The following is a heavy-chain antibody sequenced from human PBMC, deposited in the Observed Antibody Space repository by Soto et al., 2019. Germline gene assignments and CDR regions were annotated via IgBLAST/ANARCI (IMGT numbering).Heavy chain of an antibody. D-gene: IGHD3-22*01. CDR2: IIPIFGTA. V-gene: IGHV1-69*06. J-gene: IGHJ3*02. Sequence: QVQLVQSGAEVKKPGSSVKVSCTASGGTFSSYAISWVRQAPGQGLEWMGGIIPIFGTANYAQKFQGRVTITADKSTSTAYMELSSLRSEDTAVYYCARILYYDSSGYRNDAFDIWGQGTMVTVSS. CDR3: ARILYYDSSGYRNDAFDI. CDR1: GGTFSSYA.